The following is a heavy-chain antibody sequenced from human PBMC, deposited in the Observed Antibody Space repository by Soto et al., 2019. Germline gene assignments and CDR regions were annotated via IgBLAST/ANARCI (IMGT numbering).Heavy chain of an antibody. J-gene: IGHJ6*02. Sequence: QVQLVQSGAEVKKPGSSVRVSCKASGGSFTTYGINWVRQAPGQGLEWVGGIIPLYGRANYAQKFQGRVTITADRSTTTAYMALSSLRSEDTAVSYWASGSPGVSSAFNYGMDVWGPGTTVTVSS. CDR1: GGSFTTYG. V-gene: IGHV1-69*14. D-gene: IGHD6-19*01. CDR3: ASGSPGVSSAFNYGMDV. CDR2: IIPLYGRA.